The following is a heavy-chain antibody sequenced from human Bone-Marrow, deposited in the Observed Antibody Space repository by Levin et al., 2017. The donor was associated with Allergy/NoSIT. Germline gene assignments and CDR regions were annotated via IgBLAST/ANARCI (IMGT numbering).Heavy chain of an antibody. CDR2: ISYSGDT. J-gene: IGHJ4*02. V-gene: IGHV4-59*01. D-gene: IGHD1-1*01. CDR1: GGSISADY. Sequence: PSETLSLTCTVSGGSISADYWSWIRQPPGQGLEWIAWISYSGDTNYNPSLKSRVTISAYTSKNQFSLKLSSGTAAATAVFYCARGGTSSKYLDYWGRGTLVTVSP. CDR3: ARGGTSSKYLDY.